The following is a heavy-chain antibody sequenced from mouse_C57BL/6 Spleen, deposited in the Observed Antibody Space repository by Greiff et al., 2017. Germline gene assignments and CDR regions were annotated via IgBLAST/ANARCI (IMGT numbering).Heavy chain of an antibody. J-gene: IGHJ1*03. CDR2: IYPGSGST. CDR1: GYTFTSYW. D-gene: IGHD2-4*01. Sequence: QVQLQQPGAELVKPGASVKMSCKASGYTFTSYWITWVKQRPGQGLEWIGDIYPGSGSTNYNEKFKSKATLTVDTSSSTAYMQLSSLTSEDSAVYSCARRYDYFWYFDVWGTGTTGTVSS. CDR3: ARRYDYFWYFDV. V-gene: IGHV1-55*01.